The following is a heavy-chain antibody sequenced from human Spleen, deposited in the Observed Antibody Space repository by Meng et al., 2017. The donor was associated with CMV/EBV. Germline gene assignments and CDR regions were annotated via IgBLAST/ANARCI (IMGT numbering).Heavy chain of an antibody. CDR1: GSASTGFS. J-gene: IGHJ4*02. CDR2: INPTSGGT. V-gene: IGHV1-2*02. CDR3: ARTLASGYYLPDY. Sequence: TASGSASTGFSMHWLRQAPGQGLEWMGWINPTSGGTNYAQRFQGRVTMTRDTSISTAYMELSRLRSDDTAIYYCARTLASGYYLPDYWGQGTLVTVSS. D-gene: IGHD3-22*01.